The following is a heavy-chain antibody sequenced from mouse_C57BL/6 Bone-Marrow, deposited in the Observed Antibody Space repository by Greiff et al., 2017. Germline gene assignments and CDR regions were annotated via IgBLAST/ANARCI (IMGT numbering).Heavy chain of an antibody. Sequence: VQLQQSGAELARPGASVKLSCKASGYTFTSYGISWVKQRTGQGLEWIGEIYPRSGNTYYNEKFKGKGTLTADKSTSTAYMELRSLTSEDSAVYFCARYYYGSSYDYFDYWGQGTTLTVSS. J-gene: IGHJ2*01. CDR2: IYPRSGNT. CDR3: ARYYYGSSYDYFDY. CDR1: GYTFTSYG. D-gene: IGHD1-1*01. V-gene: IGHV1-81*01.